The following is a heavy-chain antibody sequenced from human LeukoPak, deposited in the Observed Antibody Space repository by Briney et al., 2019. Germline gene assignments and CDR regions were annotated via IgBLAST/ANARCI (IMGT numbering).Heavy chain of an antibody. Sequence: GASVKVSCKASGYIFTNYHINWVRQATGQGLEWMGWMNPNTGSTGYARKFQNRITLTRNTSINTAYMDLSRLESEDTAFYYCLREGFPFGNFWGQGTLVTVSS. V-gene: IGHV1-8*01. D-gene: IGHD3-10*01. J-gene: IGHJ4*02. CDR3: LREGFPFGNF. CDR2: MNPNTGST. CDR1: GYIFTNYH.